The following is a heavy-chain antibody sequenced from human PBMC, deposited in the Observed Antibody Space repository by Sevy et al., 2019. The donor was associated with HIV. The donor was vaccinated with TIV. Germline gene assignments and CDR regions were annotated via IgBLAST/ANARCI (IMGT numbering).Heavy chain of an antibody. J-gene: IGHJ6*01. CDR2: IKQDGSEK. D-gene: IGHD6-13*01. CDR1: GFTFSSHW. CDR3: ARDSGGIGMDV. Sequence: GGSLRRSCAASGFTFSSHWMSWVRQAPGKGLEWVANIKQDGSEKYYVDSVKGRFTISRDNAKNSLSLQMNSLRAEDTAVYHCARDSGGIGMDVWGQGTTVTVSS. V-gene: IGHV3-7*01.